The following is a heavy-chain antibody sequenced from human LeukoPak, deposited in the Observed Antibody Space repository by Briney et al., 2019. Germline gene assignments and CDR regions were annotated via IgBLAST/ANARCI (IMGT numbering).Heavy chain of an antibody. V-gene: IGHV1-46*01. Sequence: SVKVSCKASGYTFPSYFMHWVRQAPGQGLEWMGIINPTGGSTTYAQKFQGRVTMTRDTSTSTVYMELSSLRSDDTAVYYCARTAARRFDYWGQGTLVTVSS. CDR3: ARTAARRFDY. D-gene: IGHD6-6*01. CDR1: GYTFPSYF. J-gene: IGHJ4*02. CDR2: INPTGGST.